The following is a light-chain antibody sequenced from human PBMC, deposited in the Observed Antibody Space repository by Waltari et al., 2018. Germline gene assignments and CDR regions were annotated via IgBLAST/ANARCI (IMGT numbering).Light chain of an antibody. CDR2: EAS. V-gene: IGKV3-11*01. Sequence: EIVLTHSPATLSLSPGERATLSCRASQSISTSLAWYQQKPGQAPRLLIYEASNRATGIPVRFSGSGSGTDFTLTISSLEPEDFAVYYCQQRSSWPRLTFGGGTKVEIK. J-gene: IGKJ4*01. CDR3: QQRSSWPRLT. CDR1: QSISTS.